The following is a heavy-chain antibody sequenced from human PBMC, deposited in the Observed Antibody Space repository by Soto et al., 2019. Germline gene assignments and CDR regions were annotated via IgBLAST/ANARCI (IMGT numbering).Heavy chain of an antibody. CDR1: GFTVSSNY. CDR3: ASNYDYYYGMDV. J-gene: IGHJ6*02. V-gene: IGHV3-53*01. Sequence: GGSLRLSCAASGFTVSSNYMSWVRQAPGKGLEWVSVIYSGGSTYYADSVKGRFTISRDNSKNTLYLQINSLRAEDTAVYYCASNYDYYYGMDVWGQGTTVTVSS. CDR2: IYSGGST.